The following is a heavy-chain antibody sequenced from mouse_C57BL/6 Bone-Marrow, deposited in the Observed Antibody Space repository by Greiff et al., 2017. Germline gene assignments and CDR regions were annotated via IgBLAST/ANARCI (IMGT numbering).Heavy chain of an antibody. J-gene: IGHJ3*01. V-gene: IGHV5-4*01. Sequence: EVQLVESGGGLVKPGGSLKLSCAASGFTFSSYAMSWVRQTPEKRLEWVATISDGGSYTYYPDNVKGRFTISRDNAKNNLYLQMSHLKSEDTAMYYCARDRAHDGYYLWFAYWGQGTLVTVSA. CDR3: ARDRAHDGYYLWFAY. D-gene: IGHD2-3*01. CDR1: GFTFSSYA. CDR2: ISDGGSYT.